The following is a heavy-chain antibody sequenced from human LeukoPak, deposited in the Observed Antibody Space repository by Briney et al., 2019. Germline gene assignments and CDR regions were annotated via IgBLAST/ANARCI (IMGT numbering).Heavy chain of an antibody. J-gene: IGHJ6*02. CDR3: ARVWGSKTYYYGMDV. CDR2: INPNSGGT. D-gene: IGHD7-27*01. V-gene: IGHV1-2*02. Sequence: ASVKVSCKASGYTFTSYYMHWVRQAPGQGLEWMGWINPNSGGTNYAQKFQGRVTMTRDTSISTAYMELSRLRSDDTAVYYCARVWGSKTYYYGMDVWGQGTTVTVSS. CDR1: GYTFTSYY.